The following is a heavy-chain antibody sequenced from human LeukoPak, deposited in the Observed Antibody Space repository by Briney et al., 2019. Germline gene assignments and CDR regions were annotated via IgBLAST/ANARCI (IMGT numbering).Heavy chain of an antibody. CDR2: IRYDGSNK. CDR1: GFIFSSNG. V-gene: IGHV3-30*02. Sequence: GGSLRLSCAASGFIFSSNGMHWVRQAPGKGLEWVAFIRYDGSNKYHAESVKGRFTISRDNSKNMLYLQMNSLRAEDTAVYYCAKAPIRYSSSWYAFDYWGQGTPVTVSS. D-gene: IGHD6-13*01. J-gene: IGHJ4*02. CDR3: AKAPIRYSSSWYAFDY.